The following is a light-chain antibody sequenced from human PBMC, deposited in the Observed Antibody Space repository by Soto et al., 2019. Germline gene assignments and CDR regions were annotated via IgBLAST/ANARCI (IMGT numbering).Light chain of an antibody. CDR2: GAY. CDR3: QQYTTSPFT. J-gene: IGKJ3*01. CDR1: QSVGSNY. V-gene: IGKV3-20*01. Sequence: EIVLTQSPGTLSLSPGERATLYCRASQSVGSNYLAWYQQKPGQAPRVLIYGAYSRATGIPDRFSGRGSGADFPLTISRLAPEDSAVYYCQQYTTSPFTFGPGTKVDIK.